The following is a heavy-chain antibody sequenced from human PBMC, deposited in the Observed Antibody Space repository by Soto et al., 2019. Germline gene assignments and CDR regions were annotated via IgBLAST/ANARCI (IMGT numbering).Heavy chain of an antibody. V-gene: IGHV4-34*01. CDR1: GGSLSDYY. D-gene: IGHD2-21*02. J-gene: IGHJ6*02. CDR3: ARDLWGYCGTDCYPLDV. CDR2: IHQSGST. Sequence: SETLSLTCAVSGGSLSDYYWSWIRQPPGRGLEWIGEIHQSGSTNYNPSLKSRVATSVDASNDQFSLKLSSVTAADTAVYYCARDLWGYCGTDCYPLDVWGQGTTVTVSS.